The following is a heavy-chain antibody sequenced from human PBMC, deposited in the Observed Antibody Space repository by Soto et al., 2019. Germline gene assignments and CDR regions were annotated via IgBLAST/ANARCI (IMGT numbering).Heavy chain of an antibody. D-gene: IGHD4-17*01. CDR1: GFTFRSYS. J-gene: IGHJ4*02. CDR3: ARDRGRNGDYDYFDY. CDR2: ISSSSSYI. V-gene: IGHV3-21*01. Sequence: EVQLVESGGGLVKPGGSLRLSCAASGFTFRSYSMNWVRQAPGKGLEWVSSISSSSSYIYYADSVKGRFTISRDNAKNSLYLQMNSLRAEDTAVYYCARDRGRNGDYDYFDYWGQGTLVTVSS.